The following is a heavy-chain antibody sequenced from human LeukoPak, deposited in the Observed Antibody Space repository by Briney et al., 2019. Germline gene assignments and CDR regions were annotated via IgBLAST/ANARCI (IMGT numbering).Heavy chain of an antibody. CDR1: GYTFTSFY. J-gene: IGHJ4*02. Sequence: ASVKVSCKASGYTFTSFYMHWVRQAPGRGLEWMGIINPRGGSATSAQKFQGRVTLTRDTSTSTVYMELSSLRSEDTAVYYCARDYHGSGSLTTFDYWGQGTLVTVSS. V-gene: IGHV1-46*01. CDR2: INPRGGSA. D-gene: IGHD3-10*01. CDR3: ARDYHGSGSLTTFDY.